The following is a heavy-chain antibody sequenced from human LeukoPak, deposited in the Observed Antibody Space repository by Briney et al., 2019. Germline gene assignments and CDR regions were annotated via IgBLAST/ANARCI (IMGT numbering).Heavy chain of an antibody. D-gene: IGHD3-10*01. CDR2: IYYSGST. CDR3: ARVRDFGEGDY. V-gene: IGHV4-39*01. J-gene: IGHJ4*02. CDR1: GGSISSSSYY. Sequence: SETLSLTCTVSGGSISSSSYYWGWIRQPPGKGLEWIGSIYYSGSTYYNPSLKSRVTISVDTSKNQFSLKLSSVTAADTAVYYCARVRDFGEGDYWGQGTLVTVSS.